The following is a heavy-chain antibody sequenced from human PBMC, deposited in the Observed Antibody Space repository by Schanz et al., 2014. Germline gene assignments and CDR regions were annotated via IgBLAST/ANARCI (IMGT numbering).Heavy chain of an antibody. CDR2: ITGSGDST. Sequence: EVQLVESGGGLVQPGGSLRLSCAASGVTFGNYAMNWVRQAPGKGLEWVSAITGSGDSTYYADSVKGRFTISRDNSKNTLYLQMNSLRAEDTAVYYCAKDPYGMDVWGQGTTVTVSS. V-gene: IGHV3-23*04. CDR3: AKDPYGMDV. CDR1: GVTFGNYA. J-gene: IGHJ6*02.